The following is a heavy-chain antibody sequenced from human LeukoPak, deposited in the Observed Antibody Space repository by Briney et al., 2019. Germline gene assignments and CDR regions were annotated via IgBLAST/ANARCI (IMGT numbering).Heavy chain of an antibody. V-gene: IGHV4-39*01. Sequence: PSETLSLTCTVSGGSISSSSYYWGWIRQPPGTGLEWVGSVFYSGSTYYNPSLKSRVTISVDTSKNQFSLMLSSVTAADTAVYYCARRGAVAGTRQFDYWGQGTLVTVSS. J-gene: IGHJ4*02. CDR3: ARRGAVAGTRQFDY. CDR1: GGSISSSSYY. CDR2: VFYSGST. D-gene: IGHD6-19*01.